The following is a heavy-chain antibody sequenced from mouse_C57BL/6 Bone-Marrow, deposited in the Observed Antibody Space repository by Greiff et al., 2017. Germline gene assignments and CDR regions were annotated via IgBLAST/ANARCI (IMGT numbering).Heavy chain of an antibody. CDR3: ARHYYGSSYEAMDY. CDR1: GFTFSSYG. Sequence: DVHLVESGGDLVKPGGSLKLSCAASGFTFSSYGLSWVRPTPDKRLAWVATISSGGSYTYYPDSVKGRFTISRDNAKNTLYLQMSSLKSEDTAMYYCARHYYGSSYEAMDYWGQGTSVTVSS. V-gene: IGHV5-6*01. D-gene: IGHD1-1*01. CDR2: ISSGGSYT. J-gene: IGHJ4*01.